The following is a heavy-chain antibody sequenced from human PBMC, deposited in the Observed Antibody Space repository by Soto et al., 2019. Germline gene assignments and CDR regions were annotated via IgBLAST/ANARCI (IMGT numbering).Heavy chain of an antibody. D-gene: IGHD1-26*01. V-gene: IGHV5-10-1*01. CDR1: GYSFTSYW. J-gene: IGHJ3*02. CDR2: IDPSDSYT. CDR3: AAAYRDAFDI. Sequence: GESLKISCKGSGYSFTSYWISWVRQMPGKGLEWMGRIDPSDSYTNYSPSFQGHVTISADKSISTAYLQWSSLKASDTAMYYCAAAYRDAFDIWGQGTMVTVSS.